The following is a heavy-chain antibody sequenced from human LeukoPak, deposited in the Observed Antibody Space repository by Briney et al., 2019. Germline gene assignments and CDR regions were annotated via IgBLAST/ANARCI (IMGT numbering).Heavy chain of an antibody. CDR2: INHSGST. Sequence: PSETLSLTCAVYGGSFSGYYWSWIRQPPGKGLEWIGEINHSGSTNYNPSLKSRVTISVDTSKNQFSLKLSSVTAADTAVYYCARGHLGYCSSTSCYGYYFDYWGQGTLVIVSS. J-gene: IGHJ4*02. D-gene: IGHD2-2*01. V-gene: IGHV4-34*01. CDR1: GGSFSGYY. CDR3: ARGHLGYCSSTSCYGYYFDY.